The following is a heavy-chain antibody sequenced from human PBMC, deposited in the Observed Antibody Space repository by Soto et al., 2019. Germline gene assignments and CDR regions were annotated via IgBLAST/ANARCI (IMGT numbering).Heavy chain of an antibody. CDR3: ASGASGWYPYFFDS. D-gene: IGHD6-13*01. Sequence: QGQVVQSGAEVRKPGSSLKLSCKASEGTFNSYAIAWVRQAPGQGLEWMGGIIPYYNTLNYAQKFQDRVTITADDSTNTVYMELSSLRSDDTAVYFCASGASGWYPYFFDSWAQGTLVTVSS. J-gene: IGHJ4*02. CDR1: EGTFNSYA. V-gene: IGHV1-69*01. CDR2: IIPYYNTL.